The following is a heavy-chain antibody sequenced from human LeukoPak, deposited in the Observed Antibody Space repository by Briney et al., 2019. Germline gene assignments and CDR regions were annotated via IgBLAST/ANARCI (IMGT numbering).Heavy chain of an antibody. CDR2: INPNSGNT. J-gene: IGHJ4*02. Sequence: ASVKVSCKASGYTFTSYDINWVRQATGQGLEWMGWINPNSGNTGYAQKFQGRVTITRNTSISTAYMELSSLRSEDTAVYYCARSMVRGVILLDYWGQGTLVTVSS. V-gene: IGHV1-8*03. CDR3: ARSMVRGVILLDY. CDR1: GYTFTSYD. D-gene: IGHD3-10*01.